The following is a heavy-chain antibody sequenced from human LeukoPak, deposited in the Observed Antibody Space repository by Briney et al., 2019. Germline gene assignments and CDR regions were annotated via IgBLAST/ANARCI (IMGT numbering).Heavy chain of an antibody. CDR2: ISYDGSNK. Sequence: PGGSLRLSCAASGFTFSSYAMHWVRQAPGKGLEWVAVISYDGSNKYYADSVKGRFTISRDNSKNTLYLQMNSLRAEDMALYYCAKDRLKAAGGDFDYWGQGTLVTVSS. CDR1: GFTFSSYA. D-gene: IGHD6-13*01. CDR3: AKDRLKAAGGDFDY. J-gene: IGHJ4*02. V-gene: IGHV3-30*04.